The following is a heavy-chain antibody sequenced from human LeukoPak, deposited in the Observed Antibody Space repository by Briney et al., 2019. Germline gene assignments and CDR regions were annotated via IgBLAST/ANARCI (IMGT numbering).Heavy chain of an antibody. D-gene: IGHD1-14*01. V-gene: IGHV3-20*04. CDR3: ARLTGGYYYYYMDV. J-gene: IGHJ6*03. CDR1: GFTFDDYG. CDR2: INWNGGST. Sequence: PGGSLRLSCAASGFTFDDYGMSWVRQAPGKGLEWVCGINWNGGSTGYADSVKGRFTISRDNAKNSLYLQMNSLRADDTALYYCARLTGGYYYYYMDVWGKGTTVTVPS.